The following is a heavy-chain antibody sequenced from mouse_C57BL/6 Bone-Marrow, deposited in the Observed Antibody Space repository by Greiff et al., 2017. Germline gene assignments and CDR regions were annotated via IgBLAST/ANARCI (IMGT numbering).Heavy chain of an antibody. CDR1: GYTFTSYW. D-gene: IGHD1-1*01. J-gene: IGHJ1*03. CDR2: IYPGSGNT. CDR3: AREDYYYGSSWYCDV. V-gene: IGHV1-55*01. Sequence: QVQLQQPGAELVKPGASVKMSCKASGYTFTSYWITWVKQRPGQGLEWIGDIYPGSGNTNYNEKFKSKATLTVDTSSSTAYMQLSSLTSADSAVYYCAREDYYYGSSWYCDVWGTGTTVTVSS.